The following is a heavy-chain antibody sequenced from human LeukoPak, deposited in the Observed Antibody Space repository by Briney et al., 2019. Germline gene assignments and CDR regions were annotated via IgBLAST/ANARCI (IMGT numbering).Heavy chain of an antibody. J-gene: IGHJ4*02. V-gene: IGHV3-30*02. CDR1: GFTFSTSW. CDR3: AKNPLVSGTIYFDS. CDR2: IRHNGIDK. Sequence: GGSQRLSCEGSGFTFSTSWMHWVRQAPGKGLEWVAFIRHNGIDKYLADSLKGRFTISRDNSKSTLYLEMNSLRAEDTAIYYCAKNPLVSGTIYFDSWGQGTLLTVSS. D-gene: IGHD6-19*01.